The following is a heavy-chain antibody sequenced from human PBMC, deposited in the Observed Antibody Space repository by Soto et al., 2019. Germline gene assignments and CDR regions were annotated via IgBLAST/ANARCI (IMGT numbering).Heavy chain of an antibody. CDR1: GFTFSSYA. J-gene: IGHJ6*02. V-gene: IGHV3-30-3*01. CDR2: ISYDGSNK. D-gene: IGHD3-10*01. CDR3: ARDAAYGSGSQSTYGMDV. Sequence: GGSLRLSCAASGFTFSSYAMHWVRQAPGKGLEWVAVISYDGSNKYYADSVKGRFTISRDNSKNTLYLQMNSLRAEDTAVYYCARDAAYGSGSQSTYGMDVWGQGTTVTVSS.